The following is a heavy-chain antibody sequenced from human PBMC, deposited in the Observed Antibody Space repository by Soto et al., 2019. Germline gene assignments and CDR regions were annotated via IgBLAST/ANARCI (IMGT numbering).Heavy chain of an antibody. Sequence: GGSLRLSCAASGFTVSSNYMSWVRQAPGKGLEWVSVIYSGGSTYYADSVKGRFTISRHNSKNTLYLQMNSLRAEDTAVYYCAKKSIAARPGKIERYMDVWGKGTTVTVSS. CDR3: AKKSIAARPGKIERYMDV. CDR2: IYSGGST. V-gene: IGHV3-53*04. CDR1: GFTVSSNY. J-gene: IGHJ6*03. D-gene: IGHD6-6*01.